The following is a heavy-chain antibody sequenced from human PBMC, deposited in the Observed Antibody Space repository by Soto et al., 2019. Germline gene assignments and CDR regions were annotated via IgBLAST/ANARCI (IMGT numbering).Heavy chain of an antibody. J-gene: IGHJ4*02. D-gene: IGHD5-12*01. CDR3: AKSRHIVAYFDY. V-gene: IGHV3-53*01. CDR2: LHGDGTT. Sequence: EVQLVESGGGLIQPGESLRLSCVASGFSVSSDYMHWVRQASGKGLEWVSVLHGDGTTYYADSVKGRFTISRDNSKNMLYLQMNSLRAEDTALYYCAKSRHIVAYFDYWGQGALVTVSS. CDR1: GFSVSSDY.